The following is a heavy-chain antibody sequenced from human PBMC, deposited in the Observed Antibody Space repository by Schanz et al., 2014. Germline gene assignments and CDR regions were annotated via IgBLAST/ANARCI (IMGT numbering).Heavy chain of an antibody. CDR2: LTEGGGGT. V-gene: IGHV3-23*01. Sequence: EVQLLESGGGLAQPGGSLRLACAASGFNFNTYAMSWVRQAPGKGLEWVSGLTEGGGGTYYTDSVKGRFSISRENSKSILYLQMNSLRAEDTAVYYCAKAGSGWSTAGYYYWGQGTLXAVSS. J-gene: IGHJ4*02. D-gene: IGHD6-19*01. CDR1: GFNFNTYA. CDR3: AKAGSGWSTAGYYY.